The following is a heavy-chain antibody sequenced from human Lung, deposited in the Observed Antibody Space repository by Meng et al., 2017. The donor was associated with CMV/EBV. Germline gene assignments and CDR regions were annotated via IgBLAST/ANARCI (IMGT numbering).Heavy chain of an antibody. CDR3: TSAPGDY. V-gene: IGHV1-2*02. CDR1: GYTFIDYY. CDR2: INPKSGGT. Sequence: QVRLVQSGAELKKPGASVKVSCKDSGYTFIDYYMHWVRQAPGQGLEWVAWINPKSGGTHYAQSFQGRVTITRDTSINTVYVEISSLKSDDTAVYYCTSAPGDYWGQGTLVTVSS. D-gene: IGHD1-14*01. J-gene: IGHJ4*03.